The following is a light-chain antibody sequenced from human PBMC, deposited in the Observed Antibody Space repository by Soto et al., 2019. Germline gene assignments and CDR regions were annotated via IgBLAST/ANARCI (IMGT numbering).Light chain of an antibody. CDR2: DAS. CDR1: QSVSSY. CDR3: QQRNTWPPIT. J-gene: IGKJ5*01. Sequence: EIVLTQSPATLSLSPGETATLSCRASQSVSSYFAWYQHEPGQAPRLLIYDASNRATGIPARFSGSGSGTDFTLTMRSLEHEDFAVYYCQQRNTWPPITFGQGTRLE. V-gene: IGKV3-11*01.